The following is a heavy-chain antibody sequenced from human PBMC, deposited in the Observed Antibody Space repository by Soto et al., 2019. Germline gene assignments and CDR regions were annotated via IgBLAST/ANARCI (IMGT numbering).Heavy chain of an antibody. CDR3: AIGGGSPYHDNKFDS. CDR1: GVSTSNHY. J-gene: IGHJ4*02. V-gene: IGHV4-59*11. CDR2: IYYRGTT. D-gene: IGHD1-1*01. Sequence: QVQLQESGPGLVKPSETLSLTCSVSGVSTSNHYWTWIRKPPGQGPEWIGCIYYRGTTNYNASFKSHGTISVATSTHQLSLKLTSATTADKAVYYCAIGGGSPYHDNKFDSWGQGILVTVS.